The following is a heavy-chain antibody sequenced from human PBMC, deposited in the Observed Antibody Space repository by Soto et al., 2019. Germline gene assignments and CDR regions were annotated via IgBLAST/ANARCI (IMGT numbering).Heavy chain of an antibody. D-gene: IGHD3-10*01. CDR2: IYYSGST. CDR3: ARGLYGSGSPFDY. V-gene: IGHV4-31*03. J-gene: IGHJ4*02. CDR1: GGSISSGGYY. Sequence: SETLSLTCTVSGGSISSGGYYWSWIRQHPGKGLEWIGYIYYSGSTYYNPSLKSRVTISVDTSKNQFSLKLSSVTAADTAVYYCARGLYGSGSPFDYWGQGTLVTVSS.